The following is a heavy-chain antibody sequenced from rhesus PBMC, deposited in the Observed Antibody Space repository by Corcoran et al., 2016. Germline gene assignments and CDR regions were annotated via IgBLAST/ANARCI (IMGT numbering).Heavy chain of an antibody. V-gene: IGHV2-1*01. CDR3: ARRYGYYVRYLDY. CDR1: GFSLRSRSMG. CDR2: IYWDDNK. D-gene: IGHD3-9*01. J-gene: IGHJ4*01. Sequence: QVTLKESGPALVKPTQTLTLPCSFSGFSLRSRSMGVGCIRQPPGKTLDWLAHIYWDDNKRYSTSLKTRLTISKDTSKNQVVLTMTNMDPVDTATYYCARRYGYYVRYLDYWGQGVLVTVSS.